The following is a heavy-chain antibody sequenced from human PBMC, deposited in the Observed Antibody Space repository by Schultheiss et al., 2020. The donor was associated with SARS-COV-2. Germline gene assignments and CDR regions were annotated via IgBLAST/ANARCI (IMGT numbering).Heavy chain of an antibody. V-gene: IGHV3-7*03. D-gene: IGHD3-22*01. Sequence: GGSLRLSCAASGFTFSSYWMSWVRQAPGKGLEWVANIKQDGSEKYYVDSVKGRFTISRDNAKNSLYLQMNSLRAEDTALYYCAKAHYYDSSGYPDYWGQGTLVTVSS. CDR1: GFTFSSYW. CDR3: AKAHYYDSSGYPDY. J-gene: IGHJ4*02. CDR2: IKQDGSEK.